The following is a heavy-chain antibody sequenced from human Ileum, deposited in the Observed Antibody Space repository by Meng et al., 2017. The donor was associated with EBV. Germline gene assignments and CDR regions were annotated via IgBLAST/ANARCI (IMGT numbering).Heavy chain of an antibody. CDR3: ARSMGSGGWYVDY. V-gene: IGHV1-2*06. J-gene: IGHJ4*02. CDR1: GYTFTDYY. D-gene: IGHD6-19*01. CDR2: VNPNSGGT. Sequence: QVQLVQFGAEVKKPXXSXKGXCKASGYTFTDYYMHWVRQAPGQGLEWMGRVNPNSGGTHYAQKFQGRVTMTRDTSITTAYMELSRLRSDDTAVYYCARSMGSGGWYVDYWGQGTLVTVAS.